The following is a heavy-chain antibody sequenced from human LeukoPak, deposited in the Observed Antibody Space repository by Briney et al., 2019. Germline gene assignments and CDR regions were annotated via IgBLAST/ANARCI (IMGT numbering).Heavy chain of an antibody. CDR1: GDSVSSTSSA. V-gene: IGHV6-1*01. CDR2: TYYRSRWSS. D-gene: IGHD3-10*01. CDR3: ARDIGDS. Sequence: SQTLSLTCAISGDSVSSTSSAWTWFRQSPSRGLEWLGRTYYRSRWSSDYALSVQSRLTIKPDTSKNQFSLQLNSVTPEDSAVYYCARDIGDSWGQGILVTVSS. J-gene: IGHJ5*02.